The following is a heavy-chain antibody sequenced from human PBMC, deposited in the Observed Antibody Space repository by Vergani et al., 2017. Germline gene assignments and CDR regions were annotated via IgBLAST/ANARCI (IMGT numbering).Heavy chain of an antibody. CDR1: GFTFSDYY. CDR3: TRVSEGYDSSGYFFDY. Sequence: EVQLLESGGGLVQPGGSLRLSCAASGFTFSDYYMSWIRQAPGKGLEWVGFIRSKAYGGTTEYAASVKGRFTISRDDSKSIAYLQMNSLKTEDTAVYYCTRVSEGYDSSGYFFDYWGQGTLVTVSS. J-gene: IGHJ4*02. D-gene: IGHD3-22*01. CDR2: IRSKAYGGTT. V-gene: IGHV3-49*03.